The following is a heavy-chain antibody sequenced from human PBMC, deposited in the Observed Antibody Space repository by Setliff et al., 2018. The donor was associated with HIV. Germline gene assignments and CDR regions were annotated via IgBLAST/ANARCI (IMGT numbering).Heavy chain of an antibody. CDR1: GGSFSAYY. CDR3: ARAYGDYGHYYYYLDV. J-gene: IGHJ6*03. CDR2: IKHSGST. Sequence: SETLSLTCAVYGGSFSAYYWSWIRQPPGKGLEWIGEIKHSGSTNYSPSLKSRVTMSIDTSKNQFSLRLNSVTAADTAVYYCARAYGDYGHYYYYLDVWGKGTTVTVSS. D-gene: IGHD4-17*01. V-gene: IGHV4-34*01.